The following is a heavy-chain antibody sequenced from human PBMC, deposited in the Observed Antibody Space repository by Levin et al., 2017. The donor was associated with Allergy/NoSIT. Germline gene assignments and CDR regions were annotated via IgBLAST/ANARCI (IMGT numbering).Heavy chain of an antibody. J-gene: IGHJ5*02. D-gene: IGHD1-14*01. CDR1: GYIFASYW. V-gene: IGHV5-51*01. CDR2: IYPGDSDA. CDR3: VRLHGTPFNWFDP. Sequence: GESLKISCKGSGYIFASYWIGWVRQMPGKGLEWMGIIYPGDSDARYSPSFQGQVTISADKSISTVYLQWSRLKASDTAMYYCVRLHGTPFNWFDPWGQGTLVTVSS.